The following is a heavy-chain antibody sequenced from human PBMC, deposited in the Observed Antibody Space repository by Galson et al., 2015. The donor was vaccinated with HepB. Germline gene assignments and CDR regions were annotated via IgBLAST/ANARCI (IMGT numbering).Heavy chain of an antibody. CDR3: ARDQSFIVGATTSGYYYGMDV. CDR2: TYYRSKWYN. J-gene: IGHJ6*02. CDR1: GDSVSSNSAA. D-gene: IGHD1-26*01. V-gene: IGHV6-1*01. Sequence: CAISGDSVSSNSAAWNWIRQSPSRGLEWLGRTYYRSKWYNDYAVSVKSRITINPDTSKNQFSLQLNSVTPEDTAVYYCARDQSFIVGATTSGYYYGMDVWGQGTTVTVSS.